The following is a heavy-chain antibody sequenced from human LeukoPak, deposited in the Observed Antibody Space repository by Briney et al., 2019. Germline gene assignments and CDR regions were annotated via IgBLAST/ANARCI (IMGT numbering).Heavy chain of an antibody. J-gene: IGHJ4*02. CDR1: GGSISSSSYY. CDR2: IYYSGST. Sequence: PSETLSLTCTVSGGSISSSSYYWGWIRQPPGKGLEWIGSIYYSGSTYYNPSLKSRVTISVDTSKNQFSLKLSSVTAADTAVYYCASHADGTGEESNWGQGTLVTVSS. D-gene: IGHD7-27*01. CDR3: ASHADGTGEESN. V-gene: IGHV4-39*07.